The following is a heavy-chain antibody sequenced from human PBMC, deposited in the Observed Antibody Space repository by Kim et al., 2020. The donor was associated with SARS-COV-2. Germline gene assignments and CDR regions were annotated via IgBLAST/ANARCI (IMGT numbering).Heavy chain of an antibody. CDR3: ARQGGDYGSGSYPLGGWFDP. D-gene: IGHD3-10*01. CDR2: IYYSGST. CDR1: GGSISSSSYY. V-gene: IGHV4-39*01. Sequence: SETLSLTCTVSGGSISSSSYYWGWIRQPPGKGLEWIGSIYYSGSTYYNPSLKSRVTISVDTSKNQFSLKLSSVTAADTAVYYCARQGGDYGSGSYPLGGWFDPWGQGTLVTVSS. J-gene: IGHJ5*02.